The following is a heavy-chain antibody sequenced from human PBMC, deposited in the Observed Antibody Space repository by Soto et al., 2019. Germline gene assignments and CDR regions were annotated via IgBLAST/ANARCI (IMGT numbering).Heavy chain of an antibody. CDR3: AKTTVAGLYYYYGMDV. CDR2: ISYDGSNK. Sequence: LRLSCAASGFTFSSYGMHWVRQAPGKGLEWVAVISYDGSNKYYADSVKGRFTISRDNSKNTLYLQMNSLRAEDTAVYYCAKTTVAGLYYYYGMDVWGQGTTVTVSS. CDR1: GFTFSSYG. V-gene: IGHV3-30*18. D-gene: IGHD6-19*01. J-gene: IGHJ6*02.